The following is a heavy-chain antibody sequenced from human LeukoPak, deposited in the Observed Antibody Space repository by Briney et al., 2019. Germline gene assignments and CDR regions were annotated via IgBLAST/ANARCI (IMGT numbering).Heavy chain of an antibody. D-gene: IGHD3-10*01. CDR3: ARQYYYGSGSYLVAYGMDV. J-gene: IGHJ6*04. CDR2: ISSSSSYI. V-gene: IGHV3-21*01. Sequence: GGSLRLSCAASGFTLSSYSMNWVRQAPGKGLEWVSSISSSSSYIYYADSVKGRFTISRDNAKNSLYLQMNSLRAEDTAVYYCARQYYYGSGSYLVAYGMDVWGKGTTVTVSS. CDR1: GFTLSSYS.